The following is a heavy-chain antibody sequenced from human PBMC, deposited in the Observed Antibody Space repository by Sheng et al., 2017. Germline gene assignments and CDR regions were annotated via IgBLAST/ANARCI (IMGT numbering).Heavy chain of an antibody. CDR3: AKFRITMIGNDY. J-gene: IGHJ4*02. D-gene: IGHD3-22*01. V-gene: IGHV3-30*18. CDR2: ISYDGSNK. Sequence: QVQLVESGGGVVQPGRSLRLSCAASGFTFSSYGMHWVRQAPGKGLEWVAVISYDGSNKYYADSVKGRFTISRDNSKNTLYLQMNSLRAEDTAVYYCAKFRITMIGNDYWGQGTLVT. CDR1: GFTFSSYG.